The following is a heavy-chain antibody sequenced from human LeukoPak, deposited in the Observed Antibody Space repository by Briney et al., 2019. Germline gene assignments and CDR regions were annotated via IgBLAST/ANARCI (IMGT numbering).Heavy chain of an antibody. D-gene: IGHD6-13*01. V-gene: IGHV3-74*01. CDR2: INSDGSST. Sequence: PGGSLRLPCAASGFTFSSYWMHWVRQAPGKGLVWVSRINSDGSSTSYADSVKGRFTISRDNAKNSLYLQMNSLRAEDTAVYYCARVRQQLVRLLGRDTTYYYYYYMDVWGKGTTVTVSS. CDR1: GFTFSSYW. J-gene: IGHJ6*03. CDR3: ARVRQQLVRLLGRDTTYYYYYYMDV.